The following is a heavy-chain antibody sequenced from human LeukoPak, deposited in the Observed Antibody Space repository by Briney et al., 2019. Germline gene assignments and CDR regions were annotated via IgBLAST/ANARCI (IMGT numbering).Heavy chain of an antibody. CDR3: ASHLTSGWYFDY. CDR2: VYSSGIT. V-gene: IGHV4-59*08. Sequence: SETLSLTCTVSGGSITGHYWTWIRQPPGRGLEWIGYVYSSGITNYNPSLKSRVTISVDTSKNQFSLRLTSLTAADTAVFYCASHLTSGWYFDYGGRGTLVTVSS. J-gene: IGHJ4*02. D-gene: IGHD6-13*01. CDR1: GGSITGHY.